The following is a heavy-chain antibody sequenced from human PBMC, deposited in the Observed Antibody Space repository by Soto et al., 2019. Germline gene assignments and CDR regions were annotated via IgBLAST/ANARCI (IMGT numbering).Heavy chain of an antibody. CDR3: ARDRIAAPRWWFDP. CDR2: IWYDGSNK. Sequence: QVQLVESGGGVVQPGRSLRLSCAASGFTFSSYGMHWVRQAPGKGLEWVAVIWYDGSNKYYADSVKGRFTISRDNSKNTLYLQMNSLRAEDTAVYYCARDRIAAPRWWFDPWGQGTLVTVSS. D-gene: IGHD6-6*01. CDR1: GFTFSSYG. J-gene: IGHJ5*02. V-gene: IGHV3-33*01.